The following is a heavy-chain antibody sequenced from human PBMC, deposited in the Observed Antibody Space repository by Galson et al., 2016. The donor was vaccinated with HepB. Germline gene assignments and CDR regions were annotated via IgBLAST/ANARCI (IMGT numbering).Heavy chain of an antibody. J-gene: IGHJ4*02. CDR2: IDWDDDK. CDR1: GFSLTTTGMR. V-gene: IGHV2-70*04. Sequence: PALVKPTQTLTLTCTFSGFSLTTTGMRVSWVRQPPGKALEWLARIDWDDDKYYRTSLKTRLTISKDTSKNQVVLTMTHMDPVDTPTYYCFRMVPSAVGYDYWGQGTLVTVSS. CDR3: FRMVPSAVGYDY. D-gene: IGHD1-26*01.